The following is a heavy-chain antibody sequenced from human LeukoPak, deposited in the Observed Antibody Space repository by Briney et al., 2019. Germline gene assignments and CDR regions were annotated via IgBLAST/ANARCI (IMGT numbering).Heavy chain of an antibody. V-gene: IGHV4-59*08. Sequence: SETLSLTCTVSGGSISSYYWSWIRQPPGKGLEWIGYIYYSGSTNYNPSLKSRVTISVDTSKNQFSLKLSSVTAADTAVYYCASRYCTNGVCYYFDNWGQGTLVTVSS. CDR1: GGSISSYY. CDR2: IYYSGST. J-gene: IGHJ4*02. CDR3: ASRYCTNGVCYYFDN. D-gene: IGHD2-8*01.